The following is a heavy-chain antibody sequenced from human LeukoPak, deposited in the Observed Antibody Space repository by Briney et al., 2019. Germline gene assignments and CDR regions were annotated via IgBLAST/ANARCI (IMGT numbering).Heavy chain of an antibody. J-gene: IGHJ4*02. D-gene: IGHD3-22*01. Sequence: GGSLRLSCAASGFTSSSYAMSWVRQAPGKGLEWVSAISGSGGSTYYADSVKGRFTISRDNSKNTLYLQMNSLRAEDTAVYYCAKADLYDSSGYYEYWGQGTLVTVSS. V-gene: IGHV3-23*01. CDR1: GFTSSSYA. CDR2: ISGSGGST. CDR3: AKADLYDSSGYYEY.